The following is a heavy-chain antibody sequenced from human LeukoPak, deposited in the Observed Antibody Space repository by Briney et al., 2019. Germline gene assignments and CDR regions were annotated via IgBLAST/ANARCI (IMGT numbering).Heavy chain of an antibody. J-gene: IGHJ6*02. D-gene: IGHD3-10*01. CDR2: ILYDGSNK. CDR1: GFTFSTYV. V-gene: IGHV3-30*01. CDR3: ARVVAGSVYNSGMDV. Sequence: QPGGSLRLSCAASGFTFSTYVTHWVRQAPGRGLQWVAVILYDGSNKYFADSVKGRFIISRGNSKNTLYLQMNSLTAEDTAVYYCARVVAGSVYNSGMDVWGQGTTVTVSS.